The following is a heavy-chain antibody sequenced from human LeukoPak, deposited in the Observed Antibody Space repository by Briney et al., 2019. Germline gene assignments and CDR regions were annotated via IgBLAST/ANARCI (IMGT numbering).Heavy chain of an antibody. CDR1: GYTFTNYE. CDR2: IIPVFGTP. V-gene: IGHV1-69*05. CDR3: AIDFAPNDFWSGSSGMNV. Sequence: ASVKVSCKASGYTFTNYEINWVRQAPGQGLEWMGGIIPVFGTPKYAQKFQGRVSITKDESTSTAYMELSSLSSEDTAVYYCAIDFAPNDFWSGSSGMNVWGKGTTVTVSS. J-gene: IGHJ6*03. D-gene: IGHD3-3*01.